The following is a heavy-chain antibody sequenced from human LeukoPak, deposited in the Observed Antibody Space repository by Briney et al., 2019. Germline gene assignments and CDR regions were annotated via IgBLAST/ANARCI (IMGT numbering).Heavy chain of an antibody. CDR3: ARDYGDSI. V-gene: IGHV3-7*01. CDR1: GFTFSTYW. D-gene: IGHD4-17*01. J-gene: IGHJ4*02. CDR2: INQDGSEK. Sequence: GGSLRLSCAASGFTFSTYWMTWVRQAPGKGLEWVANINQDGSEKHYVDSVKGRFTISRDNARSSLYLQMNSLRADDTAVYYCARDYGDSIWGQGTPVTVSS.